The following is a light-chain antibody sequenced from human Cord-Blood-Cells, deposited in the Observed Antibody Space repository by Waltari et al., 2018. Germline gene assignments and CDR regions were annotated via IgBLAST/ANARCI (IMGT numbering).Light chain of an antibody. CDR1: SSAVGGYNY. J-gene: IGLJ2*01. CDR3: SSYTSSSVV. V-gene: IGLV2-14*01. Sequence: SALTQPASVSGPPGQPITISCTGTSSAVGGYNYDYWSPQTPGNAPKLTIFDAGNRPAGISDHFSGSKSGYTASLTISVLQAEDEADYYCSSYTSSSVVFGGGTKLPVL. CDR2: DAG.